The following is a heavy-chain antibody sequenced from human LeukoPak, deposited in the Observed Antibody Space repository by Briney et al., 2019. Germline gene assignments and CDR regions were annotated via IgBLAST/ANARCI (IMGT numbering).Heavy chain of an antibody. CDR2: IYYSGIT. J-gene: IGHJ4*02. D-gene: IGHD4-17*01. V-gene: IGHV4-39*07. Sequence: PSETLSLTCTVSGGSISSSGYYWGWIRQSPGEGLEWIGNIYYSGITYYNPSLKSRVTISVDTSKNQFSLKLSSVTAADTAVYYCARASHDYGDYSHFDYWGQGTLVTVSS. CDR1: GGSISSSGYY. CDR3: ARASHDYGDYSHFDY.